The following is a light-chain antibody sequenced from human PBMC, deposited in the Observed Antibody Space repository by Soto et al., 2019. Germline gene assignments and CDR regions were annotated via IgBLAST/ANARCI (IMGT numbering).Light chain of an antibody. CDR3: QQSFSNPWT. Sequence: DIQMTQSPSSLSASVGDIVTLTCRASQTVSNFLNWYQQKKGNAPKLLIYDASNLHSGVPSRFSGSGSGIDLTLTISSLQPEDFATYLCQQSFSNPWTFGQGTKVDI. CDR2: DAS. CDR1: QTVSNF. V-gene: IGKV1-39*01. J-gene: IGKJ1*01.